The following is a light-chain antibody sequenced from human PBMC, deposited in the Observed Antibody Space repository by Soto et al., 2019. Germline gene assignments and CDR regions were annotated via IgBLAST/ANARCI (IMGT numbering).Light chain of an antibody. Sequence: EIVLTQYPGTLSLSPGERATLSCSASQSVSSTYLAWYQQKPGQAPRLLIYGASSRATGIPDRFSGSGSGTDFTLTISRLEPEDFAVYYCQQYGGSPRTFGQGTKVDIK. CDR3: QQYGGSPRT. CDR1: QSVSSTY. J-gene: IGKJ1*01. CDR2: GAS. V-gene: IGKV3-20*01.